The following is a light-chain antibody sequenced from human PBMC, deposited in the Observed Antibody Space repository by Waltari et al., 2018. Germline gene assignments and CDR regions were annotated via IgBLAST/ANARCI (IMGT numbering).Light chain of an antibody. CDR3: HSRETFSTRL. V-gene: IGLV3-19*01. J-gene: IGLJ2*01. Sequence: SSDLTQDPSVSVALGQTVRITCQGDTLRRYYASWYQQRPGQAPVLFLYGHGNRPSGIPDRFSGSTSGNTASLTITGAQAEDEADYYCHSRETFSTRLFGGGTRLTV. CDR1: TLRRYY. CDR2: GHG.